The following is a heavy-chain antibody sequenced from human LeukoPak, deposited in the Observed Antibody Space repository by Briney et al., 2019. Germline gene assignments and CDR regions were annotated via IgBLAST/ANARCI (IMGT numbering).Heavy chain of an antibody. CDR1: GDSFSSHY. J-gene: IGHJ3*02. D-gene: IGHD4-17*01. CDR2: ISHIGRT. CDR3: ARHVVTVTQGFDN. Sequence: SETLSLTCAVSGDSFSSHYWTWIRQSPGTGLEWIGYISHIGRTNYNPSLKSRVTISIDTSKNQFSLKLRTVTAADTAVYYCARHVVTVTQGFDNWGQGTMVSVSS. V-gene: IGHV4-59*11.